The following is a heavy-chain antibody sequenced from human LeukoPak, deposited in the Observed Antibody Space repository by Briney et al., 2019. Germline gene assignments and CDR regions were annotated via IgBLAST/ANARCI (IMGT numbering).Heavy chain of an antibody. V-gene: IGHV3-23*01. Sequence: GGSLRLSCAASGSTFSSFAMSWVRQAPGKGLEWVSAISGSGVSTYYADSVKGRLTISRDNSKNTLFLQMNSLRAEDTAVYYCARDKRGAVAGYYFDYWGQGTLVTVSS. CDR1: GSTFSSFA. CDR2: ISGSGVST. J-gene: IGHJ4*02. D-gene: IGHD6-19*01. CDR3: ARDKRGAVAGYYFDY.